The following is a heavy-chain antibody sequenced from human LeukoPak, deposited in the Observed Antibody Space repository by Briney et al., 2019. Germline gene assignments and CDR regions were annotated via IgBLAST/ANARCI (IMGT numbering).Heavy chain of an antibody. D-gene: IGHD5/OR15-5a*01. Sequence: PGRSLRLSCTASGFTFRNHGMHWVRQAPGKGLEWVAVIWYDGSNKYYADSVKGRFTISRDNSKNTLYLQMNSLRAEDTAIYYCVRDILSRYLDYRGQGTLVAVSS. CDR2: IWYDGSNK. V-gene: IGHV3-33*01. CDR1: GFTFRNHG. J-gene: IGHJ4*02. CDR3: VRDILSRYLDY.